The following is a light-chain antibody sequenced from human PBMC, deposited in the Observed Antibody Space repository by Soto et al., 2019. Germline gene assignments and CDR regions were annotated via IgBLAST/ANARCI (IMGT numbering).Light chain of an antibody. Sequence: QSALTQPASVSGSPGQSITISCTGTSSDVGSYNLVSWYQQHPGKAPKLMIYEGSKRPSGGSNRFSGYKSGNTAALTPSGLEAEDESDYYCHSYAGSSGVVSGGGTKRTVL. CDR1: SSDVGSYNL. J-gene: IGLJ2*01. V-gene: IGLV2-23*01. CDR3: HSYAGSSGVV. CDR2: EGS.